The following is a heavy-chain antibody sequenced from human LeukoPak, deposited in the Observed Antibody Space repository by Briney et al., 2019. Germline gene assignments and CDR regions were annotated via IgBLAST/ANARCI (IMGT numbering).Heavy chain of an antibody. D-gene: IGHD3-3*01. Sequence: GGSLRLSCAASGFTFSSYSMNWVRQAPGKGLEWVSSISSSSSYIYYADSVKGRFTISRDNAKNSLYLQMNSLRAEDTAVYYCARDLAERGFWSGYNHNWFDPWGQGTLVTVSS. V-gene: IGHV3-21*01. CDR3: ARDLAERGFWSGYNHNWFDP. CDR1: GFTFSSYS. CDR2: ISSSSSYI. J-gene: IGHJ5*02.